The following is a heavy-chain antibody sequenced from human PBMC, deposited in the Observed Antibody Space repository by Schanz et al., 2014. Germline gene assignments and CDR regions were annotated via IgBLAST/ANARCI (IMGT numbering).Heavy chain of an antibody. V-gene: IGHV3-48*02. CDR1: GFAFSSFA. CDR2: ISGTSSVI. D-gene: IGHD4-17*01. J-gene: IGHJ4*02. Sequence: VQLVESGGGVVQPGGSLRLSCAASGFAFSSFALSWVRQSPGKGLEWISHISGTSSVIKYADSVKGRFTISRDNAKNSLYLQMNSLRDEDTAVYYCVRDTDYHFDYWGQGTLVTVSS. CDR3: VRDTDYHFDY.